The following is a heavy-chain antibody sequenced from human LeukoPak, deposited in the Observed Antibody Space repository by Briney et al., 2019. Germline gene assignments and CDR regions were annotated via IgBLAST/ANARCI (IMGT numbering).Heavy chain of an antibody. CDR3: AKDRAVVGTIPLDY. V-gene: IGHV3-23*01. CDR1: GFTFSSYV. J-gene: IGHJ4*02. Sequence: PGGSLRHSCAATGFTFSSYVMSWLRQAPGKELEGVSPISGTGVNTYYADSVKGRFTISRDNSKNTLYLQINSLGAEDTAVYYCAKDRAVVGTIPLDYWGQGTLVTVSS. CDR2: ISGTGVNT. D-gene: IGHD5-12*01.